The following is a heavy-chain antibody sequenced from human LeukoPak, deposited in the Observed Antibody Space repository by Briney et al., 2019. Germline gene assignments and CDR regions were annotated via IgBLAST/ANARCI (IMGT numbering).Heavy chain of an antibody. CDR3: AREVRVTTNYYYSYMDV. CDR1: GYTFSGYY. J-gene: IGHJ6*03. D-gene: IGHD4-11*01. CDR2: INPNSGGT. Sequence: ASVKVSCKASGYTFSGYYMHWWRQAPGQGLEWMGWINPNSGGTNYAQKFQGRVTMTRDTSISTAYMELSRLRSDDTDVYYCAREVRVTTNYYYSYMDVWGKGTTVTVSS. V-gene: IGHV1-2*02.